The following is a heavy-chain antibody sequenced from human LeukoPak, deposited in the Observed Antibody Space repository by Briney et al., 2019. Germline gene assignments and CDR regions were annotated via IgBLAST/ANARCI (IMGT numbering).Heavy chain of an antibody. V-gene: IGHV3-11*04. CDR3: ASPMVRGVIKVGPYGY. J-gene: IGHJ4*02. CDR2: ISSSGSTI. Sequence: AGGSLRLSCAASGFTFSDYYMSWIRQAPGKGLEWVSYISSSGSTIYYADSVKGRFTISRDNSKNTLYLQMNSLRAEDTAVYYCASPMVRGVIKVGPYGYWGQGTLVTVSS. CDR1: GFTFSDYY. D-gene: IGHD3-10*01.